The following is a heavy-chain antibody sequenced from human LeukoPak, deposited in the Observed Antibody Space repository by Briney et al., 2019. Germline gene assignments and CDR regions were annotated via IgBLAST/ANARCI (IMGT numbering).Heavy chain of an antibody. Sequence: GGSLRLSCAASGFTFSTFAMIWVRQPPGKGLEWVANIKQDGSEKYYVDSVKGRFTISRDNAKNSLYLQMNSLRAEDTAVYYCARGSYGSGSHQFDYWGQGTLVTVSS. CDR2: IKQDGSEK. J-gene: IGHJ4*02. D-gene: IGHD3-10*01. CDR1: GFTFSTFA. V-gene: IGHV3-7*01. CDR3: ARGSYGSGSHQFDY.